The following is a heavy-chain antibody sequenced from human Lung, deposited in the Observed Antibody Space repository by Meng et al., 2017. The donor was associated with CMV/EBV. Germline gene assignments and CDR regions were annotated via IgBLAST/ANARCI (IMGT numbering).Heavy chain of an antibody. Sequence: GESLKISCAASGFTFSDYAMSWVRQAPGKGLEWVSGIRGSGDTTYYADSVRGRFTISRDSSKNTLYVQMNSLRAEDTAVYYCAKSVAYYDSRGHLSGYYFDYWGQRTLVTVSS. CDR2: IRGSGDTT. CDR3: AKSVAYYDSRGHLSGYYFDY. D-gene: IGHD3-22*01. J-gene: IGHJ4*02. V-gene: IGHV3-23*01. CDR1: GFTFSDYA.